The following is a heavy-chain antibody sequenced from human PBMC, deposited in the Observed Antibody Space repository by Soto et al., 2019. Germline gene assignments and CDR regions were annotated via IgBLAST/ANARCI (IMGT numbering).Heavy chain of an antibody. Sequence: QVQLQESGPGLVKPSQTLSLTYTISGGSITSADYYWTWIRQFPGKGLEWIAYIYSSGTTHYNPSLKSRATISLDTSNSQFSLEVKSATAADTTVYYCARMGLHLGELSRNWFDPWGQGSLVTVSS. CDR3: ARMGLHLGELSRNWFDP. J-gene: IGHJ5*02. CDR1: GGSITSADYY. D-gene: IGHD3-16*02. V-gene: IGHV4-31*03. CDR2: IYSSGTT.